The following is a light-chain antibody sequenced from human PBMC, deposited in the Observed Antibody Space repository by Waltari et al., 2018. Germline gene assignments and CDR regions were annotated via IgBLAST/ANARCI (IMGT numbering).Light chain of an antibody. CDR1: NSNIGSNY. J-gene: IGLJ1*01. CDR3: ATWYDSLGGAI. CDR2: RND. Sequence: SVLIPTPSLSGTPGQRVNISCSGANSNIGSNYVYWFAHLPGEDPKFLVLRNDQRVSGVPGRFSGSKSGPAASLAISGLQSEDEAYLYCATWYDSLGGAIFGPGTKVTVL. V-gene: IGLV1-47*01.